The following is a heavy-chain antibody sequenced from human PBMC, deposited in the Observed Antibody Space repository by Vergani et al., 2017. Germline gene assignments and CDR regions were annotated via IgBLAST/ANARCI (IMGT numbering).Heavy chain of an antibody. CDR1: GFTFSSYS. Sequence: EVQLVESGGGLVKPGGSLRLSCAASGFTFSSYSMNWVRQAPGKGLEWVSSISSSSSYIYYADSVKGRFTISRDNAKNSLYLQMNSLRAEDTAVYYWARDRNYDFWSGLGWFDPWGQGTLVTVSS. D-gene: IGHD3-3*01. CDR3: ARDRNYDFWSGLGWFDP. CDR2: ISSSSSYI. J-gene: IGHJ5*02. V-gene: IGHV3-21*01.